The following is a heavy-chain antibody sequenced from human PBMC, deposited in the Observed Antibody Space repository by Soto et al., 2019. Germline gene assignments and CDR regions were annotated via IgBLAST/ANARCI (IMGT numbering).Heavy chain of an antibody. CDR1: GYTFTGYY. D-gene: IGHD6-13*01. CDR2: INPNSGGT. J-gene: IGHJ6*02. V-gene: IGHV1-2*02. CDR3: ARDVAAAGPSYSYDMDV. Sequence: AASVKVSCKASGYTFTGYYMHWVRQAPGQGLEWMGWINPNSGGTNYAQKFQGRVTMTRDTSISTAYMELSRLRSDDTAVYYCARDVAAAGPSYSYDMDVWGQGTTVTVS.